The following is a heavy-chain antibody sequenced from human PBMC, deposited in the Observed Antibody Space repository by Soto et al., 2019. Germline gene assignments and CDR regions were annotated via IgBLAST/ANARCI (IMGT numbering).Heavy chain of an antibody. Sequence: GGSLRLSCAASGFTFSSYAMSWVRQAPGKGLEWVSAISGSGGSTYYADSVKGRFTISRDNSKNTLYLQMNSLRAEDTAVYYCAKSAPLGQETTLHQVRDYYYYYMDVWGKGTTVTVSS. CDR2: ISGSGGST. CDR3: AKSAPLGQETTLHQVRDYYYYYMDV. V-gene: IGHV3-23*01. CDR1: GFTFSSYA. J-gene: IGHJ6*03. D-gene: IGHD4-17*01.